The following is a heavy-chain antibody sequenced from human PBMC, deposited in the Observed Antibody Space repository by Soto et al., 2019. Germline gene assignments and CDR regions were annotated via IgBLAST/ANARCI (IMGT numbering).Heavy chain of an antibody. Sequence: QVQLQESGPGLVKPSETLSLTCTVSGGSISSYYWSWIRQPPGKGLEWIGYTYYSGSTNYNPSLKSPVTISVDTSKSQCSLKLSTETAADTAVYYCARGEYNPRNYYYSMDVWGKGTTVTVSS. J-gene: IGHJ6*03. CDR2: TYYSGST. D-gene: IGHD1-20*01. V-gene: IGHV4-59*08. CDR1: GGSISSYY. CDR3: ARGEYNPRNYYYSMDV.